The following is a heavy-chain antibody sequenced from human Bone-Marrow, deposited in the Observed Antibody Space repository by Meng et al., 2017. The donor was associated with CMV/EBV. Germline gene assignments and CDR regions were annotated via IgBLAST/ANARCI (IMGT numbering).Heavy chain of an antibody. D-gene: IGHD6-6*01. V-gene: IGHV3-30*04. CDR1: GFTFSSYA. CDR2: ISYDGSNK. CDR3: AKDRGNSSPYGMDV. Sequence: GGSLRLSCAASGFTFSSYAMHWVRQAPGKGLEWVAVISYDGSNKYYADSVKGRFTISRDNSKNTLYLQMNSLRAEDTAVYYCAKDRGNSSPYGMDVWGQGTTVTFAS. J-gene: IGHJ6*02.